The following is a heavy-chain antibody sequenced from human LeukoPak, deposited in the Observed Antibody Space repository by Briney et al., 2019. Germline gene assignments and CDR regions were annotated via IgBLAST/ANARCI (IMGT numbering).Heavy chain of an antibody. Sequence: PGGSLRLSCAASGFTFTKYWMTWVRQAPGKGLEWVGNIKQDGSDKNYMDSVKGRFTISRDNTKNSVYLQMSGLRAEDTAMYYCARGVVPAASHIPLLEYWGQGILVTVSS. CDR1: GFTFTKYW. CDR3: ARGVVPAASHIPLLEY. J-gene: IGHJ4*02. D-gene: IGHD2-2*01. CDR2: IKQDGSDK. V-gene: IGHV3-7*03.